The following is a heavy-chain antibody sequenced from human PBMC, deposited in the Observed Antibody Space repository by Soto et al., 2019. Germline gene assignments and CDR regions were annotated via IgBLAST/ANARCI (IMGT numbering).Heavy chain of an antibody. CDR3: AKTGWRSIAVAGHKGSFDY. J-gene: IGHJ4*02. D-gene: IGHD6-19*01. CDR2: ISGSGGST. CDR1: GFTFSSHA. V-gene: IGHV3-23*01. Sequence: PGGSLRLSCAASGFTFSSHAMSWVRQAPGKGLEWVSAISGSGGSTYYADSVKGRFTISRDNSKNTLYLQMNSLRAEDTAVYYCAKTGWRSIAVAGHKGSFDYWGQGTLVTVSS.